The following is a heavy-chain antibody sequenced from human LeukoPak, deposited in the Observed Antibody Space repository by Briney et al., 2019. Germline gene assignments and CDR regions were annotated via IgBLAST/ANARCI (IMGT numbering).Heavy chain of an antibody. D-gene: IGHD3-10*01. J-gene: IGHJ4*02. CDR2: VDLNGGST. V-gene: IGHV3-20*04. CDR1: GFTFPDYG. CDR3: ARLFNFYGSGTYYPFDS. Sequence: GGSLRLSCAASGFTFPDYGMRGVRLAPGKGLEWGSGVDLNGGSTHYADSAKGRFTISRDNAKTSLYLQMNPLRADDTALYYCARLFNFYGSGTYYPFDSWGQGALVTVSS.